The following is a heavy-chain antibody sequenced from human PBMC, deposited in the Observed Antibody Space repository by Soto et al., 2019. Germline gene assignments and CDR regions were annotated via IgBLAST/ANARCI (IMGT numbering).Heavy chain of an antibody. V-gene: IGHV4-61*01. Sequence: SETLSLTCTVSGGSFSIGSYYWSWIRPPPGKGLEWIVYIYYSGISNYNPSLKSRVTISVDTYKNQFSLKLSSVTAADTAVYYCAREMTREENGSGYYPRRYYYGMDVCGQGTTVTVSS. CDR1: GGSFSIGSYY. CDR3: AREMTREENGSGYYPRRYYYGMDV. D-gene: IGHD3-22*01. CDR2: IYYSGIS. J-gene: IGHJ6*02.